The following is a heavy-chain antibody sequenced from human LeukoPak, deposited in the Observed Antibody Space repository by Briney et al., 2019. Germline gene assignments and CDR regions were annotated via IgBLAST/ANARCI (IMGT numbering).Heavy chain of an antibody. J-gene: IGHJ6*03. CDR1: GCRFTSYW. Sequence: PGAYPLTSINGSGCRFTSYWIGWVLQMPGNRLEGGGMIDAGDSDTSYSPSFQGKVTISSQKSISSTYLQWSSLKASHTARYYCAGQEDHYYYMDVWGKGTTVTVSS. V-gene: IGHV5-51*01. CDR2: IDAGDSDT. CDR3: AGQEDHYYYMDV.